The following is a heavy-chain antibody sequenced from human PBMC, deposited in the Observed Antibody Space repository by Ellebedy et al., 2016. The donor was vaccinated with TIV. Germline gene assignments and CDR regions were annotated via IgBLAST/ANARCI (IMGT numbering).Heavy chain of an antibody. CDR1: GFTFSSYA. CDR2: ISYDGSNE. CDR3: AKSLYYYRSGTYYPIDF. Sequence: PGGSLRLSCAASGFTFSSYAMHWVRQPPGKGLEWVAVISYDGSNEYSANSVKGRFTISRDNSKNTLYLQMNSLRADDTAVYYCAKSLYYYRSGTYYPIDFWGQGTLVTVSS. D-gene: IGHD3-10*01. J-gene: IGHJ4*02. V-gene: IGHV3-30*18.